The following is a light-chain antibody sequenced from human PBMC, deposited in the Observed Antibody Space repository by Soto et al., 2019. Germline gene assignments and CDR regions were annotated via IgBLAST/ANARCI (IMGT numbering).Light chain of an antibody. CDR3: QQSYSTPYT. CDR2: TAS. CDR1: QRVTNY. J-gene: IGKJ2*01. Sequence: IQMTQPPSSLSASVGDRVTVTCRASQRVTNYLNWYQQKPGKAPKLLISTASTLQRGVPSRFSGSGSGTDFTLTITALQPGDFATYLCQQSYSTPYTVGQGTKLEIK. V-gene: IGKV1-39*01.